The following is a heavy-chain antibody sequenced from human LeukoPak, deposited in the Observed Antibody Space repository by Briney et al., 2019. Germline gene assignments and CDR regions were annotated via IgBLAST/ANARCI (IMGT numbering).Heavy chain of an antibody. CDR2: ISYDGSNK. V-gene: IGHV3-30*18. Sequence: PGGSLRLSCAASGFTFSSYGMHWVRHAPGKGLEWVAVISYDGSNKYYADSLKGRFTISRDNSKNTLYLKMNSLRAEDTAVYYCAKDRPRRYCSSTSCFKTYYYYGMDVWGQGTTVTVSS. CDR3: AKDRPRRYCSSTSCFKTYYYYGMDV. CDR1: GFTFSSYG. D-gene: IGHD2-2*01. J-gene: IGHJ6*02.